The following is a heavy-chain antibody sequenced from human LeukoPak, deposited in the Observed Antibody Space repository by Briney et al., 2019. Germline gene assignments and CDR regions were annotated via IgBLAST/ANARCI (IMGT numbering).Heavy chain of an antibody. CDR2: IYYSGST. CDR3: ARYGSGRRYFDY. CDR1: GGSISSYY. Sequence: TSETLSLTCTVSGGSISSYYWSWIRQPPGKGLEWIGYIYYSGSTNYNPSLKSRVTISVDTSKNQFSLKLSSVTAADTAVYYCARYGSGRRYFDYWGQGTLVTVSS. D-gene: IGHD3-10*01. V-gene: IGHV4-59*08. J-gene: IGHJ4*02.